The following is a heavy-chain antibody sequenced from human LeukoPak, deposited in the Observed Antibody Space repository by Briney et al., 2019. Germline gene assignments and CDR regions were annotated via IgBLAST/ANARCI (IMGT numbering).Heavy chain of an antibody. V-gene: IGHV3-11*01. D-gene: IGHD4-17*01. CDR3: ARPDYGDYAAFDI. CDR1: GFTFSDYY. CDR2: ISSSGSTI. Sequence: GGSLRLSCADSGFTFSDYYMSWIRQAPGKGLEWVSYISSSGSTIYYADSVKGRFTISRDNAKNSLYLQMNSLRAEDTAVYYCARPDYGDYAAFDIWGQGTMVTVSS. J-gene: IGHJ3*02.